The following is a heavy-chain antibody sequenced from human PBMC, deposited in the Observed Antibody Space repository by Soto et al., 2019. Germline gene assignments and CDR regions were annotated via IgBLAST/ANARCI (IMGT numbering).Heavy chain of an antibody. Sequence: SETLSLTCAVYGGSFSGYYWSWIRQPPGKGLEWIGEINHSGSTNYNPSLKSRVTISVDTSKNQFSLKLSSVTAADTAVYYCARDGLRYQLDVWFDPWGQGTLVTVSS. J-gene: IGHJ5*02. CDR3: ARDGLRYQLDVWFDP. CDR2: INHSGST. CDR1: GGSFSGYY. V-gene: IGHV4-34*01. D-gene: IGHD2-2*01.